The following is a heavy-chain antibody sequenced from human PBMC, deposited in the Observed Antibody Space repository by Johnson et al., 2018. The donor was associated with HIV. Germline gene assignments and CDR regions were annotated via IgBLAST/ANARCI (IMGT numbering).Heavy chain of an antibody. J-gene: IGHJ3*02. CDR3: ARGKLPAALRRGDAFDI. V-gene: IGHV3-7*05. D-gene: IGHD2-2*01. Sequence: EVQLVESGGDLVQPGGSLRLSCVASGFSFSSYWMSWVRQAPWKGLQWVANINEDGSEEYYVDSVEGRLTISRDNAKNSLYLQIDNMRVDDTALYYCARGKLPAALRRGDAFDIWGQGTMVTVSS. CDR1: GFSFSSYW. CDR2: INEDGSEE.